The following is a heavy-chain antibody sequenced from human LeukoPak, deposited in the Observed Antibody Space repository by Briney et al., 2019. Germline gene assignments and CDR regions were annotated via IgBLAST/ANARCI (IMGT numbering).Heavy chain of an antibody. Sequence: SVKVSCKASGGTXSSYAISWVRQAPGQGLEWMGGIIPIFGTANYAQKFQGRVTITADESTSTAYMELSSLRSEDTAVYYCARHSLIGTTPFDYWGQGTLVTVSS. CDR3: ARHSLIGTTPFDY. D-gene: IGHD1-20*01. CDR1: GGTXSSYA. CDR2: IIPIFGTA. J-gene: IGHJ4*02. V-gene: IGHV1-69*13.